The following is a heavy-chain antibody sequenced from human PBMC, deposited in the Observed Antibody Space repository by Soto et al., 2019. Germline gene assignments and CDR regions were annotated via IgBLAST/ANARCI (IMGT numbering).Heavy chain of an antibody. D-gene: IGHD1-26*01. J-gene: IGHJ5*02. Sequence: GYLRLSCAASGFTLSNYNMNWVRQASGKGMEWISQITSSGNTIYYANSVKGRFTISRDNAKNSLYLQMNSLRAEDTAVYYYARYHRDCYYLNCLDP. CDR3: ARYHRDCYYLNCLDP. V-gene: IGHV3-48*01. CDR1: GFTLSNYN. CDR2: ITSSGNTI.